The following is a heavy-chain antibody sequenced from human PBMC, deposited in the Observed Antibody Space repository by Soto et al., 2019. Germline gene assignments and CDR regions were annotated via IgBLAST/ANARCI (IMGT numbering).Heavy chain of an antibody. Sequence: ASVKVSCKASGYTFTSYGISWVRQAPGQGLEWMGWISAYNGNTNYAQKLQGRVTMTTDTSTSTAYMELRSLRSDDTAVYYCATYRRYCTNGVCYKRFDYWGQGTLVTVSS. CDR3: ATYRRYCTNGVCYKRFDY. CDR2: ISAYNGNT. CDR1: GYTFTSYG. V-gene: IGHV1-18*01. J-gene: IGHJ4*02. D-gene: IGHD2-8*01.